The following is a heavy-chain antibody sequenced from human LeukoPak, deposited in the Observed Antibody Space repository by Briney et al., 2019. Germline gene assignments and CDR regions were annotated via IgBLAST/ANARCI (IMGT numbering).Heavy chain of an antibody. CDR2: INAGNGNT. J-gene: IGHJ5*02. D-gene: IGHD6-13*01. CDR3: ARDSSSWTSGWFDP. V-gene: IGHV1-3*01. Sequence: ASAKVSCKASGYTFTSYAMQWVRQAPGQRLEWMGWINAGNGNTKYSQKFQGRVTITRDTSASTAYMELSSLRSEDTAVYYCARDSSSWTSGWFDPWGPGTLVTVSS. CDR1: GYTFTSYA.